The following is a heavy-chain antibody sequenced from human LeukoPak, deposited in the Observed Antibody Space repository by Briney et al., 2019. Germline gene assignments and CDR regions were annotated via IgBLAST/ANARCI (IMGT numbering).Heavy chain of an antibody. V-gene: IGHV4-34*01. Sequence: PSETLSLTCAVYGGSFSGYYWSWIRQPPGKGLEWIGEINHSGSTNYNPSLKSRVTISVDTSKNRFSLKLSSVNAADTAMYHCASGQQLATFDYWGQGTLVTVSS. CDR3: ASGQQLATFDY. CDR2: INHSGST. CDR1: GGSFSGYY. D-gene: IGHD6-13*01. J-gene: IGHJ4*02.